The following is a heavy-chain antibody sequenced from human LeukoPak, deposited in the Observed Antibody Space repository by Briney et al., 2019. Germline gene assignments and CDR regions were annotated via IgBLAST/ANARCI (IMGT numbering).Heavy chain of an antibody. Sequence: SETLSLTCAVSAGSISSSFSDYWGWIRQPPGKGLEWIGSIYYTGSTYYNPSLKSRVTISVDTSKNQFSLKLSSVTAADTAVYYCARHGRNFDWSLTFDYWGQGTLVTVSS. CDR3: ARHGRNFDWSLTFDY. D-gene: IGHD3-9*01. V-gene: IGHV4-39*01. CDR1: AGSISSSFSDY. J-gene: IGHJ4*02. CDR2: IYYTGST.